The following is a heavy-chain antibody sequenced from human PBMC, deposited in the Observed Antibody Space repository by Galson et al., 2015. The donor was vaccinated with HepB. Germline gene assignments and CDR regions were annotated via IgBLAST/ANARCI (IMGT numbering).Heavy chain of an antibody. D-gene: IGHD1-26*01. V-gene: IGHV7-4-1*02. J-gene: IGHJ4*02. CDR3: ARSQLPDY. Sequence: SVKVSCKASGYISTDYGMNWVRQAPGQGLEWMGWINTNTGNPTYAQGFTGRFVFSLDTSVSTACLQISSLKAEDTAVYYCARSQLPDYWGQGTLVTVSS. CDR1: GYISTDYG. CDR2: INTNTGNP.